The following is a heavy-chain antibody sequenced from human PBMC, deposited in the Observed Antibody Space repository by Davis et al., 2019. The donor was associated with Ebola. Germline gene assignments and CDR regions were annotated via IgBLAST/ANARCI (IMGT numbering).Heavy chain of an antibody. J-gene: IGHJ4*02. CDR2: ISAYNGNT. CDR1: GGTISRYG. Sequence: ASVKVSCKASGGTISRYGISWVRQAPGQGLEWMGWISAYNGNTNYAQKLQGRVTMTTDTSTSTAYMELRSLRSDDTAVYYCARDSGMVRAHLCDYWGQGTLVTVSS. V-gene: IGHV1-18*01. CDR3: ARDSGMVRAHLCDY. D-gene: IGHD3-10*01.